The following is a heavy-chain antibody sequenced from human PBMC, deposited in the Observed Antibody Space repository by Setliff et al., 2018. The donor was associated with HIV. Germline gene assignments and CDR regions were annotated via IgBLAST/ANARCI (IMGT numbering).Heavy chain of an antibody. Sequence: PSETLSLTCTVSGGSVGSGSYYWNWVRQPPGKGLEWIGYIYYTGSTNYNPSLKSRLTISVDTSKNQFSLKLRSVTAADTAVYYCARDPPGYGDSNDYWGQGTLVTVSS. CDR3: ARDPPGYGDSNDY. D-gene: IGHD4-17*01. CDR1: GGSVGSGSYY. CDR2: IYYTGST. V-gene: IGHV4-61*01. J-gene: IGHJ4*02.